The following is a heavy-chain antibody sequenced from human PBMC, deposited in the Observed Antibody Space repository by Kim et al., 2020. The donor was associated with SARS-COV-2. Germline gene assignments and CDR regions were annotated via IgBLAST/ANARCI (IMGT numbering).Heavy chain of an antibody. V-gene: IGHV3-23*01. Sequence: GGSLRLSCTASGFTFSSYVMSWVRQAPGKGLEWVSAISDGGTRTYYADSVKGRFTISRDNSKNTLYLQMTGLRAEDTAVYYCARNDYFNSGSSYYYGMDVWGQGTTVTVSS. J-gene: IGHJ6*02. CDR2: ISDGGTRT. D-gene: IGHD3-10*01. CDR1: GFTFSSYV. CDR3: ARNDYFNSGSSYYYGMDV.